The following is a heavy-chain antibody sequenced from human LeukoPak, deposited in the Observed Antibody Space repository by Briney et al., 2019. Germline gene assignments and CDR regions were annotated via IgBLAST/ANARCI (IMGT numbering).Heavy chain of an antibody. CDR3: ARDFLGGWLFDY. J-gene: IGHJ4*02. CDR1: GFTFSSYS. D-gene: IGHD2/OR15-2a*01. V-gene: IGHV3-21*01. CDR2: ISSSSSYI. Sequence: NTGGSLRLSCAASGFTFSSYSMNRVRQAPGKGLEWVSSISSSSSYIYYADSVKGRFTISRDNAKNSLYLQMNSLRAEDTAVYYCARDFLGGWLFDYWGQGTLVTVSS.